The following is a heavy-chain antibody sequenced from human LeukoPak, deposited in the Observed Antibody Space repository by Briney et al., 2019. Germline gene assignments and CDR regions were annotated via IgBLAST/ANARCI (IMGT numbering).Heavy chain of an antibody. CDR1: GFTFSSYG. CDR3: AKDGNYYGSGSYLNY. Sequence: GGSLRLCCAASGFTFSSYGMHWGRQAPGKGLEWVAVISYDGSNKYYGDSVKGRFTISRDNSKNTVYLQMDSLRAEDTAVYYCAKDGNYYGSGSYLNYWGQGTLVTVSS. D-gene: IGHD3-10*01. J-gene: IGHJ4*02. V-gene: IGHV3-30*18. CDR2: ISYDGSNK.